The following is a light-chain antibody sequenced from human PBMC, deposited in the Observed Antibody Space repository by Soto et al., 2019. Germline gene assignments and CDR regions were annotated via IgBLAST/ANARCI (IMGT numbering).Light chain of an antibody. CDR2: DAS. CDR1: QGVGST. CDR3: QHYKTWPLS. J-gene: IGKJ4*01. Sequence: ELVLTQSPATLSVSPGERATLSCKASQGVGSTLAWYQQAPGQAPRLLIYDASTRATGIPARFSGDGSGTEFTLTISSLQSDDIAVYHCQHYKTWPLSFGGGTRVEI. V-gene: IGKV3-15*01.